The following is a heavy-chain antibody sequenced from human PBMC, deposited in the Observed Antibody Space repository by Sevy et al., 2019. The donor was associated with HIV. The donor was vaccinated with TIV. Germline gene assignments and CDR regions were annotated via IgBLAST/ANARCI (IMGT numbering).Heavy chain of an antibody. CDR3: ARVSPAAIVSGLRVYYYYGMDV. CDR2: IIPIFGTA. J-gene: IGHJ6*02. CDR1: GGTFSSYA. Sequence: ASVNVSCKASGGTFSSYAISWVRQAPGQGLEWMGGIIPIFGTANYAQKFQGRVTITADESTSTAYLELSSLRSEDTAVYYCARVSPAAIVSGLRVYYYYGMDVWGQGTTVTVSS. V-gene: IGHV1-69*13. D-gene: IGHD2-2*02.